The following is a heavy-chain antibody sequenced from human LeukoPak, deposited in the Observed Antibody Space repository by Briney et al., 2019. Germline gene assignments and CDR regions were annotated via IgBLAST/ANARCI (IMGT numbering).Heavy chain of an antibody. Sequence: SQTLSLTCTVSGGSISSGSYYWSWIRQPAGKGLEWIGRIYTSGSTNYNPSLKSRVTISVDTSKNQFSLKLSSVTAADTAVHYCARNTMVRGVTFWGQETLVTVSS. CDR3: ARNTMVRGVTF. D-gene: IGHD3-10*01. CDR2: IYTSGST. V-gene: IGHV4-61*02. J-gene: IGHJ4*02. CDR1: GGSISSGSYY.